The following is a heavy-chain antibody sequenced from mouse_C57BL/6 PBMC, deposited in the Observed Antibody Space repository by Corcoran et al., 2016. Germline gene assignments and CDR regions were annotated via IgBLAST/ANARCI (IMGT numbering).Heavy chain of an antibody. J-gene: IGHJ4*01. CDR2: ISYDGSN. V-gene: IGHV3-6*01. CDR1: GYSITSGYY. Sequence: DVQLQESGPGLVKPSQSLSLTCSVTGYSITSGYYWNWIRQFPGNKLEWMGYISYDGSNNYNPSLKNRISITRDTSKNQFFLKLNSVTTEDTATYYCARATVYAMDYWGQGTSVTVSS. D-gene: IGHD4-1*02. CDR3: ARATVYAMDY.